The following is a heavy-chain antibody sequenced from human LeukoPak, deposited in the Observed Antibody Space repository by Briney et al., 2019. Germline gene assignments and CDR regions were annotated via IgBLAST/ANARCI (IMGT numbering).Heavy chain of an antibody. J-gene: IGHJ6*03. D-gene: IGHD3-3*01. V-gene: IGHV3-11*01. Sequence: GGSLRLSCAASGFTFSDYYMSWIRQAPGKGLEWVSYISSSGSTIYYADSVKGRFTISRDNAKNSLYLQMNSLRSDDTAVYYCARARASIGVVIIPRGYYMDVWGKGTTVTVSS. CDR1: GFTFSDYY. CDR3: ARARASIGVVIIPRGYYMDV. CDR2: ISSSGSTI.